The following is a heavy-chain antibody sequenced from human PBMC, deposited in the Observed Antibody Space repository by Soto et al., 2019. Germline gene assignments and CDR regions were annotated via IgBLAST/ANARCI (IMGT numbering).Heavy chain of an antibody. CDR3: ARDTYCTNGVCYSNYYYGMDV. D-gene: IGHD2-8*01. J-gene: IGHJ6*02. CDR2: IKQDGNDL. CDR1: GFTFSSYW. Sequence: GGSLRLSCAASGFTFSSYWMSWVRQAPEKGLEWVANIKQDGNDLYFVDSVKGRFTISRDNAKNSLYLQMNSLRDEDTAVYYCARDTYCTNGVCYSNYYYGMDVWGQGTTVTVSS. V-gene: IGHV3-7*01.